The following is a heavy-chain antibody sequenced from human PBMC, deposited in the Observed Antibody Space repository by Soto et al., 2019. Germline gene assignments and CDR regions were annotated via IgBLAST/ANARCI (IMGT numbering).Heavy chain of an antibody. CDR1: GFTFSRFA. V-gene: IGHV3-23*01. D-gene: IGHD3-22*01. CDR2: IGTSGNTI. CDR3: AKYFYDISRSRGAYDI. Sequence: GGSLRLSCAASGFTFSRFAMSWVRQAPGQGLEWVSLIGTSGNTIYYADSVKGRFTISRDNSQNTLYLHMNSLRLEDTAVYYSAKYFYDISRSRGAYDIGGQGTMVTVS. J-gene: IGHJ3*02.